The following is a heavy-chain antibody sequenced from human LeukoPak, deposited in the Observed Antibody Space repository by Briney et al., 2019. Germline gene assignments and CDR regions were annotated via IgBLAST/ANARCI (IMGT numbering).Heavy chain of an antibody. CDR1: GGSISDNY. Sequence: SETLSLTCTVSGGSISDNYWSWIRQPPGKGLEWIGYMYYTGSTNYNPSLESRVTISGDTSKKQFSLKVSSVTAADTAVYYCARGRSGRGWYFFDYWGQGTLVTVSS. CDR2: MYYTGST. CDR3: ARGRSGRGWYFFDY. D-gene: IGHD6-19*01. J-gene: IGHJ4*02. V-gene: IGHV4-59*01.